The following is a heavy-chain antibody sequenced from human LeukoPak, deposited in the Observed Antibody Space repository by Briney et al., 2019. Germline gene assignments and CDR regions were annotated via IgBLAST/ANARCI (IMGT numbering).Heavy chain of an antibody. V-gene: IGHV3-30*02. D-gene: IGHD3-3*01. Sequence: GGSLRLSCAASGFSFSRYDIHWVRQAPGKGLEWVAFIRYDGSNKNYADSVKGRFTISRDNFMSTVYLQMNSLRAEDTAVDYCAKDRQTITIFGVVNTPRANFDYWGKGTLVTVSS. CDR2: IRYDGSNK. CDR3: AKDRQTITIFGVVNTPRANFDY. J-gene: IGHJ4*02. CDR1: GFSFSRYD.